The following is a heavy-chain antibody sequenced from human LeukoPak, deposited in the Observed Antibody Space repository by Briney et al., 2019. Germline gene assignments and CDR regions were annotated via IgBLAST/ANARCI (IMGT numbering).Heavy chain of an antibody. V-gene: IGHV3-23*01. Sequence: GGSLRLSCAASGFTFSSYAMTWVREAPGKGLEWVSAISAGGGSTYYADSVKGRFTISRDNSKNTLYLQLNSLRAEDTAAYYCAKAGGWTNYFDYWGQGTLVTVSS. CDR3: AKAGGWTNYFDY. D-gene: IGHD6-19*01. CDR2: ISAGGGST. J-gene: IGHJ4*02. CDR1: GFTFSSYA.